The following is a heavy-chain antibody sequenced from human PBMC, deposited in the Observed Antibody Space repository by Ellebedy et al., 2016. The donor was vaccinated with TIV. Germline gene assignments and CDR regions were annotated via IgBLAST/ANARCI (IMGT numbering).Heavy chain of an antibody. V-gene: IGHV1-69*13. D-gene: IGHD3-10*01. J-gene: IGHJ3*02. CDR3: ARSPITMVRGVIGAFDI. CDR1: GGTFSSYA. CDR2: IIPIFGTA. Sequence: ASVKVSCKASGGTFSSYAISWVRQAPGQGLEWMGGIIPIFGTANYAQKFQGRVTITADESTSTAYMELSSLRSEDTAVYYCARSPITMVRGVIGAFDIWGQGTMVTVSS.